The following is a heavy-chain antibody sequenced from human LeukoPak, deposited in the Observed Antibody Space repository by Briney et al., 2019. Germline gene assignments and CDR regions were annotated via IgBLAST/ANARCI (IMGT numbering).Heavy chain of an antibody. CDR3: ARVCCSSTSCLNWFDP. CDR1: GYTFTSYY. CDR2: INPSGGST. V-gene: IGHV1-46*03. Sequence: ASVKVSCKASGYTFTSYYMHWVRQAPGQGLEWMGIINPSGGSTSYAQKFQGRVTMTRDTSTSTVYMELSSLRSEDTAVYYCARVCCSSTSCLNWFDPWGQGTLVTVSS. D-gene: IGHD2-2*01. J-gene: IGHJ5*02.